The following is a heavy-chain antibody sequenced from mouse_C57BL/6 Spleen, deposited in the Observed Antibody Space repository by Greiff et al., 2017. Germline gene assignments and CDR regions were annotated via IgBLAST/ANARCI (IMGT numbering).Heavy chain of an antibody. J-gene: IGHJ1*03. CDR1: GFTFNTYA. V-gene: IGHV10-3*01. D-gene: IGHD1-1*01. Sequence: EVKLMESGGGLVQPKGSLKLSCAASGFTFNTYAMHWVRQAPGKGLEWVARIRSKSSNYATYYADSVKDRFTISRDDSQSMLYLQMNNLKTEDTAMYYCVRDPLYYYGSSYDWYFDVWGTGTTVTVSS. CDR3: VRDPLYYYGSSYDWYFDV. CDR2: IRSKSSNYAT.